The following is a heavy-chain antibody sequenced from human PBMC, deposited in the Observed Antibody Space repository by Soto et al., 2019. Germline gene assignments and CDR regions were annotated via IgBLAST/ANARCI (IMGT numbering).Heavy chain of an antibody. J-gene: IGHJ4*02. CDR1: GGSISSYY. CDR2: INYSGST. V-gene: IGHV4-59*01. CDR3: AREGPHCSGGSGYALMDY. Sequence: SETLSLTCTVSGGSISSYYWSWIRQPPGKGLEWIGYINYSGSTNYNPSLKSRVTISVDTSKNQFSLNLSSVTAADTAVYYCAREGPHCSGGSGYALMDYWGQGTLVTVSS. D-gene: IGHD2-15*01.